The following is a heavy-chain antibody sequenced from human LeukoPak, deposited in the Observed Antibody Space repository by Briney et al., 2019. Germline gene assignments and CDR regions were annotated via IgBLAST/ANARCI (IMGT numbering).Heavy chain of an antibody. CDR3: ASIPDFWSGYRNDAFDI. D-gene: IGHD3-3*01. J-gene: IGHJ3*02. CDR2: IYYSGST. CDR1: GGSISSSSYY. V-gene: IGHV4-39*01. Sequence: RTSETLSLTCTVSGGSISSSSYYWGWIRQPPGKGLEWIGSIYYSGSTYYNPSLKSRVTISVDTSKNQFSLKLSSVTAADTAVYYCASIPDFWSGYRNDAFDIWGQGTMVTVSS.